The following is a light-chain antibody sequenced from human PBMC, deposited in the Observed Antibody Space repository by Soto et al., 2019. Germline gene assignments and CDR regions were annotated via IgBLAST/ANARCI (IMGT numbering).Light chain of an antibody. Sequence: IVLTQSPVTLSLSPGEGATLSCRASQSVTGTNLAWYQQRAGQAPRLLIYDAVRRATGIPDRFSGSGSGTDFTLTISRLEPEYFAVYYGHQYGSSLGTFGQGTKVEI. CDR2: DAV. V-gene: IGKV3-20*01. CDR1: QSVTGTN. J-gene: IGKJ2*01. CDR3: HQYGSSLGT.